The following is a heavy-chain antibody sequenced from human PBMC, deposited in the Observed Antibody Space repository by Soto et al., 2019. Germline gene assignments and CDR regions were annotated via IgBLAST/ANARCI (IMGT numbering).Heavy chain of an antibody. CDR2: ISSSGDIT. J-gene: IGHJ4*02. D-gene: IGHD3-10*01. CDR1: GFTFSSYA. V-gene: IGHV3-23*01. CDR3: AKGKYYDSGNYYNNLDC. Sequence: GGSLRLSCAASGFTFSSYAMSWVRQAPGKGLEWVSAISSSGDITYYADSVKGRFTISRDNSQNTLYVQMSSLRAEDTAVYYCAKGKYYDSGNYYNNLDCWGQGTVVTVSS.